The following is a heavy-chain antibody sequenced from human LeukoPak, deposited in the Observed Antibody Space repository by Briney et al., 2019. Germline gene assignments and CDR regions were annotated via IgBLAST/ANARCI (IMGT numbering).Heavy chain of an antibody. Sequence: GRSLRLSRAAPGFTFSPYAMHWVCQAPGKGLEWVALISNDGSKKYYADSVKGRFTISRDNSKNTLDLQMNSLRAEDTAVYYCAKDGYCSSTSCYPNHFDSWGQGTLVTVSS. J-gene: IGHJ4*02. CDR2: ISNDGSKK. CDR3: AKDGYCSSTSCYPNHFDS. D-gene: IGHD2-2*03. V-gene: IGHV3-30*18. CDR1: GFTFSPYA.